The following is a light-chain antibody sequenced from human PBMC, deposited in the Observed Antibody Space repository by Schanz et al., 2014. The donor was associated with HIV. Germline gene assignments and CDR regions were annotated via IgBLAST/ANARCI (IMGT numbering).Light chain of an antibody. V-gene: IGKV3-20*01. Sequence: EILMTQSPATLSVSPGERATLSCRASQTVNSHLAWYQQKPGQAPRLLIYGASTRVTGIPGRFSASGSGTDFTLTISRLEPEDFAVYYCQQYGNSPRTFGQGTKVEIK. CDR3: QQYGNSPRT. J-gene: IGKJ1*01. CDR1: QTVNSH. CDR2: GAS.